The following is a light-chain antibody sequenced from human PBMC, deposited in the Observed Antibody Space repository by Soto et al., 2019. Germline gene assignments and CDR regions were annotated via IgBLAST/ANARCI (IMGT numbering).Light chain of an antibody. CDR3: SSYTRSSTVV. CDR1: SSDVGGSNY. Sequence: QSALTQPDSVSGSPGQSITISCTGTSSDVGGSNYVSWYQQHPGKAPKLMIYDVSNRPSGVSNRFSGSKSGNTASLTSSGLQAEDEADYYCSSYTRSSTVVFGGGTQLTVL. CDR2: DVS. V-gene: IGLV2-14*01. J-gene: IGLJ2*01.